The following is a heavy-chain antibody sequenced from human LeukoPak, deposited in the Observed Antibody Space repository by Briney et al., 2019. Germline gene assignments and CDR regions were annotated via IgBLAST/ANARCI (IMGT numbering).Heavy chain of an antibody. J-gene: IGHJ3*01. CDR1: EFTFSSYG. V-gene: IGHV3-30*02. D-gene: IGHD3-22*01. CDR3: ARGFTYYDSSGYPTAL. Sequence: GGSLRLACAASEFTFSSYGMDWVRQAPGQGLEWVACIRYDASNKYYADSVKGRFTIARDNSKNTLYLQMNSLRAEDTAVYYCARGFTYYDSSGYPTALWGQGTMVTVSS. CDR2: IRYDASNK.